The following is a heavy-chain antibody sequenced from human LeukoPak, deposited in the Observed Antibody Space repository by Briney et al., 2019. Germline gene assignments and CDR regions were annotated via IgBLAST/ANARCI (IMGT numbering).Heavy chain of an antibody. CDR1: GYTFTGYY. D-gene: IGHD2-2*01. CDR3: ARGYCSSTSCYDFDY. Sequence: ASVKVSCTASGYTFTGYYMHWVRQAPGQGLEWMGWINPNSGGTNYAQKFQGRVTMTRDTSISTAYMELSRLRSDDTAVYYCARGYCSSTSCYDFDYWGQGTLVTVSS. J-gene: IGHJ4*02. V-gene: IGHV1-2*02. CDR2: INPNSGGT.